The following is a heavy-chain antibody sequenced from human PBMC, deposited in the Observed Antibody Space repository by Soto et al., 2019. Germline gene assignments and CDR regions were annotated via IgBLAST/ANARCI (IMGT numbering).Heavy chain of an antibody. CDR1: GGSISSYY. D-gene: IGHD2-2*01. CDR3: ARDSTLQNSPYYYYYMDV. Sequence: SETLSLTCTVSGGSISSYYWSWIRQPPGKGLEWIGYIYYSGSTNYNPSLKSRVTISVDTSKNQFSLKLSSVTAADTAVYYCARDSTLQNSPYYYYYMDVWGKGTTVTVSS. V-gene: IGHV4-59*01. CDR2: IYYSGST. J-gene: IGHJ6*03.